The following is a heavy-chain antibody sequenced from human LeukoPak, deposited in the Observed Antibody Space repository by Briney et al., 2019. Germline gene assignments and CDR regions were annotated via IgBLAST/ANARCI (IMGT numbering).Heavy chain of an antibody. CDR2: ISGSGGST. D-gene: IGHD1-26*01. CDR1: GFTFSSYA. J-gene: IGHJ2*01. V-gene: IGHV3-23*01. Sequence: GGSLRLSCAASGFTFSSYAMSWVRQAPGKGLEWVSAISGSGGSTYYADSVKGRFTISRDNSKNTLYLQMNTLRAEDTAIYYCAKDRTVGASYWYFDLWGRGTLVTVSS. CDR3: AKDRTVGASYWYFDL.